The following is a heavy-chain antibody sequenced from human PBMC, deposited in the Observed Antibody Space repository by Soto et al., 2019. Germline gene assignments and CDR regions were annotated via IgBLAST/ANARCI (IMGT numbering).Heavy chain of an antibody. Sequence: SETLSLTCTISGGSFGTNYWSWIRQAPGKGLEWIGYTYYTGSTKYNPSLKSRATISVDTSKNQFSLTLNSAAAADTAVYYCATDSAGRGPFDPWGQGILVTV. J-gene: IGHJ5*02. CDR3: ATDSAGRGPFDP. CDR2: TYYTGST. CDR1: GGSFGTNY. V-gene: IGHV4-59*13. D-gene: IGHD3-10*01.